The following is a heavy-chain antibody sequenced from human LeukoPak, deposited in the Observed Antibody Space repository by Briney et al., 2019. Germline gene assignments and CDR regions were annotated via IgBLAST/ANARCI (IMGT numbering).Heavy chain of an antibody. V-gene: IGHV3-21*01. D-gene: IGHD5-18*01. CDR2: INSSSSYI. J-gene: IGHJ6*02. CDR1: GFTFSSYS. Sequence: PGGSLRLSCAASGFTFSSYSMNWVRQPPGKGLEWVSSINSSSSYIYYADSVKGRFTISRDNDKNSLYLQMNSLRAEDTAVYYCARDNVGSYGYTYYYYGMDVWGQGTTVTVSS. CDR3: ARDNVGSYGYTYYYYGMDV.